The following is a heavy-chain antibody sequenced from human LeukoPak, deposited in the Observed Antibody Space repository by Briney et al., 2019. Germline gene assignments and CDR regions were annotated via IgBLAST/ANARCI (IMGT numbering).Heavy chain of an antibody. D-gene: IGHD2-2*01. Sequence: GGSLRLSCAASGFTFSSYAMSWVRQAPGKGLEWVSAISGSGGSTYYTDSVKGRFTISRDNSKNTLYLQMNSLRAEDTAVYYCAKFWLVETSCYDYWGQGTLVTVSS. CDR3: AKFWLVETSCYDY. V-gene: IGHV3-23*01. CDR1: GFTFSSYA. CDR2: ISGSGGST. J-gene: IGHJ4*02.